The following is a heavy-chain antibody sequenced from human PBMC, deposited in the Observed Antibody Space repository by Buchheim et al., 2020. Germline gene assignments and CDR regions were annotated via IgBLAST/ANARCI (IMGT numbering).Heavy chain of an antibody. CDR3: AKELEIMVFNYYYYGMDV. CDR1: GFTFSSYG. D-gene: IGHD2-8*01. J-gene: IGHJ6*02. Sequence: QVQLVESGGGVVQPGRSLRLSCAAPGFTFSSYGMHWVRQAPGKGLEWVAVISYDGSNKYYADSVKGRFTISRDNSKNTLYLQMNSLRAEDTAVYYCAKELEIMVFNYYYYGMDVWGQGTT. CDR2: ISYDGSNK. V-gene: IGHV3-30*18.